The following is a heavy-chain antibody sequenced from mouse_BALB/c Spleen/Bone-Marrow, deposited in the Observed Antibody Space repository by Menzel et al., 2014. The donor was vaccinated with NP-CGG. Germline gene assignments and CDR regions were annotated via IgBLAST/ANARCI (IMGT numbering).Heavy chain of an antibody. CDR3: ARRRDYGYFDY. J-gene: IGHJ2*01. Sequence: EVRLMESGGDLVKPGGSLKLSCAASGFTFSNYGMSWVYQIPDKRLEWVATISRGSTYTFYPDSVKGRFTISRDNTKNALTLQMTRLKSEDTAMYYCARRRDYGYFDYWGQGTTLTVSS. D-gene: IGHD2-4*01. CDR1: GFTFSNYG. CDR2: ISRGSTYT. V-gene: IGHV5-6*02.